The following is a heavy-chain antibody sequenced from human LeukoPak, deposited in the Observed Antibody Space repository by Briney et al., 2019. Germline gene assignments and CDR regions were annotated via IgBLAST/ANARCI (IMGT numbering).Heavy chain of an antibody. CDR2: ISSSSSYI. D-gene: IGHD1-26*01. Sequence: GGSLRLSCAASGFTFSSYSMNWVRQAPGKGLEWVSSISSSSSYIYYADSVKGRFTISRDNAKNSLYLQMNSLRAEDTAVYYCARDPSLGATMRSGYYGMDVWGQGTTVTVSS. CDR1: GFTFSSYS. CDR3: ARDPSLGATMRSGYYGMDV. V-gene: IGHV3-21*01. J-gene: IGHJ6*02.